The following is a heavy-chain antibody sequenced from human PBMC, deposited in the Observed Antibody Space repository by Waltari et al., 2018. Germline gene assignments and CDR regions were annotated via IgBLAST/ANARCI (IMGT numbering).Heavy chain of an antibody. Sequence: QLQLQESGPGLVKPSETLSLTCAVSGCSLSSNNYYLDWIRQPPGKGLEWIGSIYYSESTYYNPSLKSRVTISVDTSKNHFSLKLGSVTAADTSLYYCARHSAYAGTGYYYGMDVWGQGTTVTVSS. CDR3: ARHSAYAGTGYYYGMDV. CDR2: IYYSEST. V-gene: IGHV4-39*01. D-gene: IGHD6-13*01. J-gene: IGHJ6*02. CDR1: GCSLSSNNYY.